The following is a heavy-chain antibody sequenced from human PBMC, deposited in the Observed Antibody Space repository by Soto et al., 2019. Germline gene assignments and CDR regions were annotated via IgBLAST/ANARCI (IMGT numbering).Heavy chain of an antibody. D-gene: IGHD6-19*01. CDR1: GFTFSNAW. J-gene: IGHJ3*02. CDR3: TTDPPPYSSGWYVDAFDI. V-gene: IGHV3-15*01. CDR2: IKSKTDGGTT. Sequence: EVQLVESGGGLVKPGGSLRLSCAASGFTFSNAWMSWVRQAPGKGLEWVGRIKSKTDGGTTDYAAPVKGRFTISRDDSKNTLYLQMNSLKTEDTAVYYCTTDPPPYSSGWYVDAFDIWGQGTMVTVSS.